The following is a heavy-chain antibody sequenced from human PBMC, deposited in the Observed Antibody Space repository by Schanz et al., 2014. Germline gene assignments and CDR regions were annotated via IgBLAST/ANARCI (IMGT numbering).Heavy chain of an antibody. D-gene: IGHD6-6*01. CDR3: AKNWKGHHITGRPGWSDGMDV. CDR2: ITSNGGGT. J-gene: IGHJ6*02. V-gene: IGHV3-23*01. Sequence: EVRLLESGGGLVQPGGSLRLSCVGSGFTFGSYAMNWVRQAPGKGLEWVSTITSNGGGTYYADSVKGRFTISRDNAKNTLYLQMNSLRVEDTAEYYCAKNWKGHHITGRPGWSDGMDVWGQGTTVTVSS. CDR1: GFTFGSYA.